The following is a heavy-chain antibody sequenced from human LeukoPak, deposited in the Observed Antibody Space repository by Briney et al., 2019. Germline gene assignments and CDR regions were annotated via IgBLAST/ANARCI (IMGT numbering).Heavy chain of an antibody. Sequence: ASVKVSCKASGYTFTTYGISWVRQAPGQGLEWMAWISAYNGNTNYAQKLQGRVTMTTDTSTSTAYMELRSLRSDDTAVYYCARNYDSSGPYDAFDIWGQGTMVTVSS. J-gene: IGHJ3*02. CDR2: ISAYNGNT. CDR3: ARNYDSSGPYDAFDI. V-gene: IGHV1-18*01. D-gene: IGHD3-22*01. CDR1: GYTFTTYG.